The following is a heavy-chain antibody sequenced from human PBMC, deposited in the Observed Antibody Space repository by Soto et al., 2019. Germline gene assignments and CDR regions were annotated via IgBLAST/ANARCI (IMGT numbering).Heavy chain of an antibody. J-gene: IGHJ4*02. CDR2: MNPNSGNT. D-gene: IGHD3-10*01. Sequence: GASVKVSCKASGYTFTSYDINWVRQATGQGLEWMGWMNPNSGNTGYAQKFQGRVTMTRNTSISTAYMGLSSLRSEDTAVYYCARADSYYGSGQSGYWGQGTLVTVSS. CDR3: ARADSYYGSGQSGY. V-gene: IGHV1-8*01. CDR1: GYTFTSYD.